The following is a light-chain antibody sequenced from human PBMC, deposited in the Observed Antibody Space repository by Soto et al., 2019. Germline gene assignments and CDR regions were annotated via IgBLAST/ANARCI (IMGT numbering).Light chain of an antibody. Sequence: AESPRTICLAPLEKSTGCFRASQSLNRDLAWYQQKPGQSPRLLIFGASIRATGIPARFSGSGSGTEFTLTIAFLQSEDCALYYCQQYNNWLGTFGPGTKVDIK. CDR3: QQYNNWLGT. CDR2: GAS. V-gene: IGKV3D-15*03. CDR1: QSLNRD. J-gene: IGKJ1*01.